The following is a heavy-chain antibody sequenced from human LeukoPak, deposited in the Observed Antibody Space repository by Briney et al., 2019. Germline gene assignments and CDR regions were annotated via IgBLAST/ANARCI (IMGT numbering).Heavy chain of an antibody. Sequence: SGTLSLTCAVSGGSISSSNWWSWVRQPPGKGLEWMGETYHRGSTNYNPSLKSRVTISVDKSKNQFSLKLSSVTAADTAVYYCARGLVGYCSSTSCYSWFDPWGQRTLVTVSS. CDR3: ARGLVGYCSSTSCYSWFDP. D-gene: IGHD2-2*01. CDR1: GGSISSSNW. J-gene: IGHJ5*02. CDR2: TYHRGST. V-gene: IGHV4-4*02.